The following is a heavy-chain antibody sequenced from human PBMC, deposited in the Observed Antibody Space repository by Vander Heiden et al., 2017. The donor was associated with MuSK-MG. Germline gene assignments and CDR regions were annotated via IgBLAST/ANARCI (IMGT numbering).Heavy chain of an antibody. D-gene: IGHD3-22*01. CDR2: IYYSGST. J-gene: IGHJ3*02. CDR1: GGSISSGGYY. V-gene: IGHV4-31*03. Sequence: QVQLQESGPGLVKPSQTLSLTCTVSGGSISSGGYYWSWIRQHPGKGLEWIGYIYYSGSTYYNPSLKSRVTISVDTSKNQFSLKLSSVTAADTAVYYCARSFPTGGYPGAFDIWGQGTMVTVSS. CDR3: ARSFPTGGYPGAFDI.